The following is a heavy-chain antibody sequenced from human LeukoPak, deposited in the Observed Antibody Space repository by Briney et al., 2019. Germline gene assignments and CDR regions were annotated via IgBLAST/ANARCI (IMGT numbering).Heavy chain of an antibody. D-gene: IGHD2-15*01. Sequence: SQTLSLTCTVSGGSISSGSYYWSWIRQPAGKGLEWIGRIYTSGSTNYNPSLKSRVTISVDTSKNQFSLKLSSVTAADTAVYYCARREDIVVVVAPYAVNWFDPWGQGTLVTVSS. CDR2: IYTSGST. V-gene: IGHV4-61*02. CDR3: ARREDIVVVVAPYAVNWFDP. J-gene: IGHJ5*02. CDR1: GGSISSGSYY.